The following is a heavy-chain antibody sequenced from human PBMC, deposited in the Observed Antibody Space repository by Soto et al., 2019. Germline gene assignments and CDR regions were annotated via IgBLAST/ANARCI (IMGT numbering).Heavy chain of an antibody. V-gene: IGHV1-8*01. CDR2: MNPNSGNT. Sequence: QVPLVQSGAEVKKPGASVKVSCKASGYTFTSYDINWVRQATGQGLEWMGWMNPNSGNTGYAQKFQGRVTMTRNTSISTAYMELSSLRSEDTAVYYCARGHSYCSGGSCYWFDPWGQGTLVTVSS. CDR1: GYTFTSYD. D-gene: IGHD2-15*01. CDR3: ARGHSYCSGGSCYWFDP. J-gene: IGHJ5*02.